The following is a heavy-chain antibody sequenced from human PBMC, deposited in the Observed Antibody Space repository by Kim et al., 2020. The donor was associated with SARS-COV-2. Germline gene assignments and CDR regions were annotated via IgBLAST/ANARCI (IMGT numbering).Heavy chain of an antibody. J-gene: IGHJ4*02. Sequence: GGSLRLSCAASGFTFSSYAMSWVRQAPGKGLEWVSAISGSGGSTYYADSVKGRFTISRDNSKNTLYLQMNSLRAEDTAVYYCANGVLLWFGELCYFDYWGQGTLVTVSS. CDR2: ISGSGGST. D-gene: IGHD3-10*01. CDR3: ANGVLLWFGELCYFDY. CDR1: GFTFSSYA. V-gene: IGHV3-23*01.